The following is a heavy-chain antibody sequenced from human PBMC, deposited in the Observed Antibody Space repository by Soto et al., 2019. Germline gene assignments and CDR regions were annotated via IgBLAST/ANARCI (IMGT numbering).Heavy chain of an antibody. J-gene: IGHJ6*04. Sequence: PGESLKISCKGSGYSFASYWLGWVRQMPGKGLEWMGIIYPGDSDTRYSPSFQGQVTISADKSISTAYLQWTSLKASDTAMYYCAILDEGGNPDYSSYGMDVGGKGTRVT. V-gene: IGHV5-51*01. CDR2: IYPGDSDT. CDR3: AILDEGGNPDYSSYGMDV. D-gene: IGHD3-16*01. CDR1: GYSFASYW.